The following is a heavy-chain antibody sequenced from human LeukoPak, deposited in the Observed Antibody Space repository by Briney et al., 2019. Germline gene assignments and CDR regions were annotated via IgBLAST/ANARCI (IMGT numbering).Heavy chain of an antibody. CDR3: ARELYSGSYPDAFDI. CDR2: FDNSDST. CDR1: GGSISRYY. D-gene: IGHD1-26*01. Sequence: SETLSLTCIVSGGSISRYYWSWIRQPPGKGLEWIGYFDNSDSTNYNPSLKNRVTISEDTSKNQFALELRSVTAADTAIYYCARELYSGSYPDAFDIWGQGTLVTVSS. J-gene: IGHJ3*02. V-gene: IGHV4-59*01.